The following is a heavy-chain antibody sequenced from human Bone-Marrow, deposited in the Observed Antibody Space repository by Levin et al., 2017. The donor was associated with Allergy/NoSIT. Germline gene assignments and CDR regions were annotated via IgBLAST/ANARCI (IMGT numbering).Heavy chain of an antibody. CDR2: INVASGNT. CDR1: GDTLTNYA. J-gene: IGHJ4*02. CDR3: AIQHCRGSSFFLKFDY. Sequence: ASVKVSCKASGDTLTNYAMHWLRQAPGQRLEWMGWINVASGNTKFSQKFQGRVTITGDTAANAGHMELSTLTSEDTAVFYCAIQHCRGSSFFLKFDYWGQGTVVTVSS. V-gene: IGHV1-3*01. D-gene: IGHD2-2*01.